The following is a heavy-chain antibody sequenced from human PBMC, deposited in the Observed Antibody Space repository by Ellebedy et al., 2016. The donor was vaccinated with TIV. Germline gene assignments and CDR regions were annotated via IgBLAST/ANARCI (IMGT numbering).Heavy chain of an antibody. J-gene: IGHJ4*02. Sequence: GESLKISCAASGFTFSSYAMSWVRQAPGKGLEWVSAISGSGGSTYYADSVKGRFTISRDNSKNTLYLQMNSLRAEDTAVYYCAKDGGIAAADLFDYWGQGTLVTVSS. CDR3: AKDGGIAAADLFDY. CDR2: ISGSGGST. D-gene: IGHD6-13*01. CDR1: GFTFSSYA. V-gene: IGHV3-23*01.